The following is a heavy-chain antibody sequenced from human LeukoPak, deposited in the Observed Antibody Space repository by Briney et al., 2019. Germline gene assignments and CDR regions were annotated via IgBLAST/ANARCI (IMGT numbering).Heavy chain of an antibody. CDR2: KKQDRSEK. CDR3: AREAQQHYYFDY. J-gene: IGHJ4*02. V-gene: IGHV3-7*05. D-gene: IGHD6-13*01. Sequence: SGGSVTLSCAASGFIFCRYWMSWLRQAPGKGLEWVTTKKQDRSEKYYVDSVKRRFTIPRKNAKNSLYLQMNSLRAEDTAVYYCAREAQQHYYFDYWGQGTLVTVSS. CDR1: GFIFCRYW.